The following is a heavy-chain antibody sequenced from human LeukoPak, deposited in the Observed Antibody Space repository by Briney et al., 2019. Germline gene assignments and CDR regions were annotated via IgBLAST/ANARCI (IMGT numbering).Heavy chain of an antibody. Sequence: GGSLRLSCVASGFIFSTYEMNWVRQAPGKGLEWLSYISRSGNLREYADSVKGRFTISRDSAKSSLFLQMNNLRAEDTAVYYCARETSVDPDAFDVWGQGTMVTVSS. CDR1: GFIFSTYE. CDR2: ISRSGNLR. J-gene: IGHJ3*01. CDR3: ARETSVDPDAFDV. V-gene: IGHV3-48*03.